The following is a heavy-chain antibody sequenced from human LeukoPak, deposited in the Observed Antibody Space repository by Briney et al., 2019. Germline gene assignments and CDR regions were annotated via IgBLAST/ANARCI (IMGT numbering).Heavy chain of an antibody. V-gene: IGHV1-2*02. Sequence: ASVKVSCKASGYTFTAYYMHWVRQAPGQGLQWMGWINPKSGDTNYGQNFQGRVTMTRDTSNSTAYMELSRLRSDDTAVYYCARTAAPDYYYHYYMDVWGKGTTVTVSS. D-gene: IGHD2-15*01. CDR2: INPKSGDT. CDR1: GYTFTAYY. J-gene: IGHJ6*03. CDR3: ARTAAPDYYYHYYMDV.